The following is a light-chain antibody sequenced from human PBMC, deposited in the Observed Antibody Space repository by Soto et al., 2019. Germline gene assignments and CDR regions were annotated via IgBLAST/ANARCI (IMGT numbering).Light chain of an antibody. Sequence: DIQMTQSPSTLSASVGDRVTIACRASQSSSNLLAWYQQRAGKAPQLLGYDASTLIRGVASRFSGSGFGTEFTLPISGLQPDDFATNYCQQFNSYSSWTFGQGTKVDI. J-gene: IGKJ1*01. CDR1: QSSSNL. CDR2: DAS. CDR3: QQFNSYSSWT. V-gene: IGKV1-5*01.